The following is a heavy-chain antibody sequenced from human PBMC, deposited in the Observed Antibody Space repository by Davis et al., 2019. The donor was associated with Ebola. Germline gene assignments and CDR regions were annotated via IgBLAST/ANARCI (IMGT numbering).Heavy chain of an antibody. V-gene: IGHV3-23*01. CDR2: IGSSGVDT. J-gene: IGHJ5*02. CDR1: GFIFNNYA. CDR3: ARCTVQFQGSGRCNWFDP. D-gene: IGHD4-17*01. Sequence: PGGSLRLSCAAPGFIFNNYAMSWVRQAPGKGLEWISAIGSSGVDTYYADSVKGRFIISRDNSKNTLFLQMNSLRGDDTAVYYCARCTVQFQGSGRCNWFDPWGQGALVTVSS.